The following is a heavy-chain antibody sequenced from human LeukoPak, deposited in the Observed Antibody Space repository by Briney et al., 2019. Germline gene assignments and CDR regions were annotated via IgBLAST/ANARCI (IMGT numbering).Heavy chain of an antibody. CDR1: GYTFSGYY. CDR2: INPNTGDT. CDR3: AREGGYYDTTGYYAY. D-gene: IGHD3-22*01. J-gene: IGHJ4*02. Sequence: ASVKVSCKTSGYTFSGYYIHWVRQAPGQGLEWMGWINPNTGDTTYAQNFQGRVTMARDTSTNTAYMELTRLRSDDTAVYYCAREGGYYDTTGYYAYWGQGSLVTVSS. V-gene: IGHV1-2*02.